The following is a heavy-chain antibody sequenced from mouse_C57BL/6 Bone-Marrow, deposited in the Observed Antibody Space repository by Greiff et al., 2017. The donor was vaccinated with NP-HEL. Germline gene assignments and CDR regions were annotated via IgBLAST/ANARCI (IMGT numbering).Heavy chain of an antibody. Sequence: QVQLQQPGAELVKPGASVKLSCKASGYTFTSYWMQWVKQRPGQGLEWIGEIDPSDSYTNYNQTFKGKATLTVDTSSSTAYMQLSSLTSEDSAVYYCARGGSIDYWGQGTTLTVSS. CDR1: GYTFTSYW. V-gene: IGHV1-50*01. CDR2: IDPSDSYT. J-gene: IGHJ2*01. CDR3: ARGGSIDY.